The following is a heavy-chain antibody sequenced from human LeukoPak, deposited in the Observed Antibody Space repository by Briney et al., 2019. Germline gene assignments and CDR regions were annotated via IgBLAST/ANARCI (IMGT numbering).Heavy chain of an antibody. D-gene: IGHD2-2*01. CDR1: GFTFSDYY. V-gene: IGHV3-11*01. J-gene: IGHJ4*02. CDR2: ISISCSTI. CDR3: ARVYCCSTSCYFFDY. Sequence: GGSLRLSCAASGFTFSDYYMSWIRQAPGKGLAWVSYISISCSTIYYADSVKGRFTISRDNAKNSLYLQMNSLRAEDTAVYYCARVYCCSTSCYFFDYWGQGTLVTVSS.